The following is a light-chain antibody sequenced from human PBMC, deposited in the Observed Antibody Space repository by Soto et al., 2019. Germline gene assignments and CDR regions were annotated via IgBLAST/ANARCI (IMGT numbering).Light chain of an antibody. J-gene: IGKJ1*01. Sequence: IVLTQTPLSLTVTPGQPASISCNSSQGLAHSDGVAYLNWLHQRPGQPPRLLIYKTSNRFSGVPDRFSGSGAGTDFTLKISKVEAEDVGVYYCVEAVRLPHAFDQGTKVEIK. CDR1: QGLAHSDGVAY. CDR3: VEAVRLPHA. V-gene: IGKV2-24*01. CDR2: KTS.